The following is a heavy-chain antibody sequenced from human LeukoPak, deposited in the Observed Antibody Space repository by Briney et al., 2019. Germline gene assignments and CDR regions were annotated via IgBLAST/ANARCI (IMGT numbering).Heavy chain of an antibody. CDR3: ARAHYSNYAYAYYFDY. Sequence: GASVKVSCKASGYTFTSYDINWVRQATGQGLEWMGWMNPNSGNTGYAQKFQGRVTITADESTSTAYMELSSLRSEDTAVYYCARAHYSNYAYAYYFDYWGQGTLVTVSS. J-gene: IGHJ4*02. V-gene: IGHV1-8*01. D-gene: IGHD4-11*01. CDR2: MNPNSGNT. CDR1: GYTFTSYD.